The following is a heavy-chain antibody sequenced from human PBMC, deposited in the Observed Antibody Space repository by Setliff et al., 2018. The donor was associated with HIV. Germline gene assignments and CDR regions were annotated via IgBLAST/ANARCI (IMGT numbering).Heavy chain of an antibody. CDR3: ARDRLTYYFDY. Sequence: SETLSLTCTVSGGSINTYYWSWIRQPAGKGLEWIGRFYTSGSTNYNPSLKSRVTMSVDTSKNQFSLKLSSVTAADTAVYYCARDRLTYYFDYWGQGILVTVSS. CDR2: FYTSGST. D-gene: IGHD3-22*01. CDR1: GGSINTYY. J-gene: IGHJ4*02. V-gene: IGHV4-4*07.